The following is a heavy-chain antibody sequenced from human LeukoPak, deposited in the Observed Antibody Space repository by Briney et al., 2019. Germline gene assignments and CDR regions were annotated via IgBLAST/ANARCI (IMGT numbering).Heavy chain of an antibody. J-gene: IGHJ6*02. V-gene: IGHV1-2*02. CDR1: GYTFTGYY. Sequence: ASVKVSCKASGYTFTGYYMHWVRQAPGQGLEWKGWINPNSGGTNYAQKFQGRVTMTRDTAISTAYMELSRLRSDDTAVYYCARNGDYVGYYYYGMDVWGQGTTVTVSS. CDR2: INPNSGGT. CDR3: ARNGDYVGYYYYGMDV. D-gene: IGHD4-17*01.